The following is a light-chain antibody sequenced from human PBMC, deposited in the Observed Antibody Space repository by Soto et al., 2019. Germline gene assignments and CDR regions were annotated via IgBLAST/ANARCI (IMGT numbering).Light chain of an antibody. V-gene: IGKV1-5*02. J-gene: IGKJ5*01. CDR2: AAS. Sequence: IHVTQTPSSLSASVGDRVTIICRASQSVSTRLAWYQQKPGKTPKLLIYAASTLQSGVPSRFSGSGSCTKYSLTTIRRLQPDDFATYYRQQSYRTPTFGQGTRLEI. CDR1: QSVSTR. CDR3: QQSYRTPT.